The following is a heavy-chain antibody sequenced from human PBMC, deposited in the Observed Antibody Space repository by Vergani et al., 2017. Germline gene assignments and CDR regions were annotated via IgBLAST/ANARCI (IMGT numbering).Heavy chain of an antibody. Sequence: QVQLVQSGAEVKKPGSSVKVSCKASGGTFSSYAISWVRQAPGQGLEWMGGIIPIFGTANYAHKFQGRVTTTADESTSTGYMELSSLRSEDTGVYYCARGQRAVVRYFDGLLPYWGQGTLVTVSS. V-gene: IGHV1-69*01. J-gene: IGHJ4*02. CDR3: ARGQRAVVRYFDGLLPY. D-gene: IGHD3-9*01. CDR1: GGTFSSYA. CDR2: IIPIFGTA.